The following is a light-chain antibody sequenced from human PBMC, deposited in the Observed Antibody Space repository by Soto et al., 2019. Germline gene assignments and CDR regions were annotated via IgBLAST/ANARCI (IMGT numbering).Light chain of an antibody. Sequence: EIVMTQSPATLSVSPGEGATLSCRANQPVSSHLAWYQHKPGQAPRLLIHAASTRAPGVPVRFSGSGSGTEFTLPISSLQSEDFAVYYCQQYNRWPFPFGQGTKVEIK. V-gene: IGKV3-15*01. CDR1: QPVSSH. CDR2: AAS. CDR3: QQYNRWPFP. J-gene: IGKJ2*01.